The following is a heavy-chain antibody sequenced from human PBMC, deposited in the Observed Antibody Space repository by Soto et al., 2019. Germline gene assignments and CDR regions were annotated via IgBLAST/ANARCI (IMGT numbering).Heavy chain of an antibody. D-gene: IGHD3-9*01. CDR2: IYPGDSDT. CDR3: ARQDYDILTGPDAFDI. CDR1: GYSFTSYW. V-gene: IGHV5-51*01. J-gene: IGHJ3*02. Sequence: KVSCKGSGYSFTSYWIGWVRQMPGKGLEWMGIIYPGDSDTRYSPSFQGQVTISADKSISTAYLQWSSLKASDTAMYYCARQDYDILTGPDAFDIWGQGTMVTVSS.